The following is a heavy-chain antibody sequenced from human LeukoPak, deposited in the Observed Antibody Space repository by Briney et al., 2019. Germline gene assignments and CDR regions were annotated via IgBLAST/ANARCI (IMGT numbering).Heavy chain of an antibody. D-gene: IGHD3-9*01. CDR3: ARLRYSDY. Sequence: GGSLRLSCAASGFTFRSYWMSWVRQAPGKGLEWVANIKEDGSEKNYVDSVKGRFTISRDNAKNSLCLQMSSLRPEDTAVYYCARLRYSDYWGQGTLVTVSS. CDR1: GFTFRSYW. J-gene: IGHJ4*02. V-gene: IGHV3-7*01. CDR2: IKEDGSEK.